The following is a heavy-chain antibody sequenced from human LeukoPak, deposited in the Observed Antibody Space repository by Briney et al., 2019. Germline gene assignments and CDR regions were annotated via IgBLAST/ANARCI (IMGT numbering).Heavy chain of an antibody. Sequence: PGGSLRLSCAASGFNFTDYTVNWVRQAPGKGLEWVSAISGSGGSTYYEDSVKGRFTISRDNSKNTLYLQMNSLRAEDTAVYYCAKDGHYYYYYMDVWGKGTTVTVSS. CDR2: ISGSGGST. CDR1: GFNFTDYT. J-gene: IGHJ6*03. CDR3: AKDGHYYYYYMDV. V-gene: IGHV3-23*01. D-gene: IGHD3/OR15-3a*01.